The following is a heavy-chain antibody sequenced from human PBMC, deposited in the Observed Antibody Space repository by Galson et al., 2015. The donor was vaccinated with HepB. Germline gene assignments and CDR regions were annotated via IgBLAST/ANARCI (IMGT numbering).Heavy chain of an antibody. D-gene: IGHD2-2*01. Sequence: SLRLSCAASGFTFSSYSMNWVRQAPGKGLEWVSSISSSSSYIYYADSVKGRFTISRDNAKNSLYLQMNSLRAEDTAVYYCARDYGRYCSSTSCFGYWGQGTLVTVSS. V-gene: IGHV3-21*01. CDR2: ISSSSSYI. CDR3: ARDYGRYCSSTSCFGY. CDR1: GFTFSSYS. J-gene: IGHJ4*02.